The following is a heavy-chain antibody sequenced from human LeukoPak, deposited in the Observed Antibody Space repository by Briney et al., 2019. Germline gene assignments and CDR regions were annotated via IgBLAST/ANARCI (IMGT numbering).Heavy chain of an antibody. CDR2: ISGSGGST. CDR1: GFTFSSYA. V-gene: IGHV3-23*01. D-gene: IGHD3-22*01. Sequence: GGSLRLSCAASGFTFSSYAMSWVRQAPGKGLEWVSAISGSGGSTYYADSVKGRFTISRDNSKNTLYLQMNSLRAEDTAVYYCAKDLDSSGYYHDAFDIWGQGTMVTVSS. CDR3: AKDLDSSGYYHDAFDI. J-gene: IGHJ3*02.